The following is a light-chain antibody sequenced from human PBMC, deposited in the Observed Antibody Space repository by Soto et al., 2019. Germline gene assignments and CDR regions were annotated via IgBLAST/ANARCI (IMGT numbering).Light chain of an antibody. Sequence: EIVLTQSPCTLSLSPGERATLTCRASQSVTSSYLAWYQQKPGQAPRLLMYGASSRATGIPDRFSGSGSGTDFTLTISRPEPEDFAVYYCHQYGSSPLTFGPGTKVDIK. J-gene: IGKJ3*01. CDR1: QSVTSSY. V-gene: IGKV3-20*01. CDR2: GAS. CDR3: HQYGSSPLT.